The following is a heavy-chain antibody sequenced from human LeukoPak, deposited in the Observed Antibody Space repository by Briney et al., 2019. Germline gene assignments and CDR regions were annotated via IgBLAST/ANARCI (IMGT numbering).Heavy chain of an antibody. CDR1: GYTFTVYY. J-gene: IGHJ3*02. V-gene: IGHV1-2*02. CDR3: ARSRDSRGYPDAFDI. D-gene: IGHD3-22*01. Sequence: GASVKVSCKASGYTFTVYYLHWVRQAPGQGLEWMGWINPNSGGTHYARKFQGRVTMTRDTSISTAYMELSRLKSDDTAVYFCARSRDSRGYPDAFDIRGQGTMVTVSS. CDR2: INPNSGGT.